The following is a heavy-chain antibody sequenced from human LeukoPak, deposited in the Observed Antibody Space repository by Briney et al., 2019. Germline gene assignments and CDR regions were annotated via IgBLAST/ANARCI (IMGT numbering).Heavy chain of an antibody. Sequence: ASVKVSCKTSGYTFSSYAINWVRQAPGQGLGWMGWINAYNGNRNYAQNLQDRVTMTTDTSTSTAYMELRSLRSDDTALYFCARNYDRRPFDYWGQGILVTVSS. CDR1: GYTFSSYA. CDR3: ARNYDRRPFDY. J-gene: IGHJ4*02. V-gene: IGHV1-18*01. D-gene: IGHD3-22*01. CDR2: INAYNGNR.